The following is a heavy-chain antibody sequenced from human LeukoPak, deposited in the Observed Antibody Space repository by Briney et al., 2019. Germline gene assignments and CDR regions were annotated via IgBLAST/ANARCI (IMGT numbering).Heavy chain of an antibody. J-gene: IGHJ5*02. CDR1: GYTFTSYG. D-gene: IGHD6-13*01. CDR3: ARGRVTLAAAGTRNWFDP. V-gene: IGHV1-18*04. Sequence: VASVKVSCKASGYTFTSYGISWVRQAPGQGLEWMGWISAYNGNTNYAQKLQGRATMTTDTPTSTAYMELRSLRSDDTAVYYCARGRVTLAAAGTRNWFDPWGQGTLVTVSS. CDR2: ISAYNGNT.